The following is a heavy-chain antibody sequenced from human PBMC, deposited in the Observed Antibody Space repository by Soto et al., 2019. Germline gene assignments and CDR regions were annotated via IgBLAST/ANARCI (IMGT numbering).Heavy chain of an antibody. CDR3: AHWPNSGSLYYFDS. J-gene: IGHJ4*02. D-gene: IGHD1-26*01. V-gene: IGHV2-5*01. Sequence: QITLKESGPTPVKPTQTLTLTCTFSGFSLSSSGVGVGWIRQPPGKALEWLALIYWNDDKRYSPSLKSRLTITPDTPKNQVVLTKTNMDPVDTATYVCAHWPNSGSLYYFDSWGQGTLVTVSS. CDR1: GFSLSSSGVG. CDR2: IYWNDDK.